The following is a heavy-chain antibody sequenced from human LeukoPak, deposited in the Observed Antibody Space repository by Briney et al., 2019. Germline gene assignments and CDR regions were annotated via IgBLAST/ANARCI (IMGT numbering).Heavy chain of an antibody. Sequence: ASVKVSCKASGYTFTSYGISWVRQAPGQGLEWMGWISAYNGNTNYAQKLQGRVTMTTDTSTSTAYMELRSLRSDDTAVYYCARDSSGWFSPIMIYGMDVWGQGTTVTVSS. CDR1: GYTFTSYG. J-gene: IGHJ6*02. V-gene: IGHV1-18*01. CDR3: ARDSSGWFSPIMIYGMDV. CDR2: ISAYNGNT. D-gene: IGHD6-19*01.